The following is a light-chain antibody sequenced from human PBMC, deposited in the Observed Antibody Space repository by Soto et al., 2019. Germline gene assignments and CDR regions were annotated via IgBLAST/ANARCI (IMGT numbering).Light chain of an antibody. CDR2: DVS. V-gene: IGLV2-14*01. CDR3: SSYTSSSAAV. Sequence: QSALTQPASVSGSPGQSITISCTGTSSDVGGYNYVSWHQQHPGKAPKLMIYDVSNRPSGVSNRFSGSKSGNTASLTISGLQAEDEADYYCSSYTSSSAAVFGGGTQLTVL. J-gene: IGLJ7*01. CDR1: SSDVGGYNY.